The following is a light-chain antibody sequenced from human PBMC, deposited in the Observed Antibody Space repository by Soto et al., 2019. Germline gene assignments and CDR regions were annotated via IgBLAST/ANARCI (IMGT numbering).Light chain of an antibody. CDR1: QGFTRY. J-gene: IGKJ3*01. V-gene: IGKV1-39*01. CDR3: LQTYSTPFT. Sequence: DIQMTQSPSSLSAYVGDRVTITCRASQGFTRYLNWFQQKPGKAPKLLIYGSSTLQGGVPSRFSASGSGTEVTLTINGLQPEDFATYYCLQTYSTPFTFGPGTKVNIK. CDR2: GSS.